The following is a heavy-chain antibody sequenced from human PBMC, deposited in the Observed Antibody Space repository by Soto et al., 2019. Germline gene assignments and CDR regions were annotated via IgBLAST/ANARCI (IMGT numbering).Heavy chain of an antibody. V-gene: IGHV3-21*01. CDR3: ARGDIYYDFWSGYAPPCYYYYGMDV. CDR2: ISSSSSYI. J-gene: IGHJ6*02. Sequence: LRLSCAASGFTFSSYSMNWVRQAPGKGLEWVSSISSSSSYIYYADSVKGRFTISRDNAKNSLYLQMNSLRAEDTAVYYCARGDIYYDFWSGYAPPCYYYYGMDVWGQGTTVTVSS. D-gene: IGHD3-3*01. CDR1: GFTFSSYS.